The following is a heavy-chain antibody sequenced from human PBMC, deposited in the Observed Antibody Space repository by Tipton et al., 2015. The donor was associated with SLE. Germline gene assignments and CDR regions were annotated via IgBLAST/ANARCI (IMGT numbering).Heavy chain of an antibody. D-gene: IGHD3-10*01. CDR3: ARTEQGTGSYYRLVFEI. CDR1: GGSISSKNYY. V-gene: IGHV4-39*07. Sequence: TLSLTCTVSGGSISSKNYYWGWTRQPPGKGLEWIGSIHYSGSTYDNPSFKSRVTISVDTSKNQFSLKLSSVTAADTAVYYCARTEQGTGSYYRLVFEIWGQGTLVTVSS. CDR2: IHYSGST. J-gene: IGHJ4*02.